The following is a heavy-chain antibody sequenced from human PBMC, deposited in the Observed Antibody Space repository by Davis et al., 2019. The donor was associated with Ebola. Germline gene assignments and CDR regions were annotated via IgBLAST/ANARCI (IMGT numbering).Heavy chain of an antibody. Sequence: GESLKISCAASGFTFSSYAMSWVRQAPGKGLEWVSAISGSGGSTYYADSVKGRFPISRDNSKNTLYLQMNSLRAEDTAVYYCAKGQLVEYYYYGMDVWGQGTTVTVSS. J-gene: IGHJ6*02. CDR1: GFTFSSYA. CDR3: AKGQLVEYYYYGMDV. CDR2: ISGSGGST. V-gene: IGHV3-23*01. D-gene: IGHD6-6*01.